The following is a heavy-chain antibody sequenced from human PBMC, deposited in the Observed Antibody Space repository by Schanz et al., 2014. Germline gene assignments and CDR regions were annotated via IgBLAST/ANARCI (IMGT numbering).Heavy chain of an antibody. CDR3: ARDRGHGDLPGDI. Sequence: QVQLQESCPGLVKPSQTLSLTCTVSGGSVSSGGDYWSWIRQHPGKGLEWIGFISYSGSTYYNPSLKRRVTISVDTSKNQFSLNLSSATAADTAVYYCARDRGHGDLPGDIWGQGTMVTDSS. J-gene: IGHJ3*02. D-gene: IGHD4-17*01. V-gene: IGHV4-31*03. CDR1: GGSVSSGGDY. CDR2: ISYSGST.